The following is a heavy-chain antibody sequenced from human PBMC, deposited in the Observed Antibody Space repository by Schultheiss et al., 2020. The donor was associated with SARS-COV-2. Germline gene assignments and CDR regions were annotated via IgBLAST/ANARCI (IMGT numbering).Heavy chain of an antibody. V-gene: IGHV3-30-3*01. J-gene: IGHJ6*02. CDR3: AKDLRTTVRGGMDV. CDR1: GFTFDDYA. Sequence: GESLKISCAASGFTFDDYAMHWVRQAPGKGLEWVAVMSFDGITKFYVDSVRGRFTVSRDNSMNTLYLQMNSLRAEDTAVYYCAKDLRTTVRGGMDVWGQGPRSPSP. D-gene: IGHD4-17*01. CDR2: MSFDGITK.